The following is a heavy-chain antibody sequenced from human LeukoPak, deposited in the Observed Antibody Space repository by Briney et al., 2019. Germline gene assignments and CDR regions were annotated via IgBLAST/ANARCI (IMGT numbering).Heavy chain of an antibody. CDR3: ARDPTTDCSSTSCYTSEYFQH. Sequence: GGSLRLSCAASGFTFSSYSMNWVRQAPGKGLEWVSSISSSYIYYADSVKGRFTISRDNAKNSLYLQMNSLRAEDTAVYYCARDPTTDCSSTSCYTSEYFQHWGQGTLVTVSS. V-gene: IGHV3-21*01. J-gene: IGHJ1*01. D-gene: IGHD2-2*02. CDR2: ISSSYI. CDR1: GFTFSSYS.